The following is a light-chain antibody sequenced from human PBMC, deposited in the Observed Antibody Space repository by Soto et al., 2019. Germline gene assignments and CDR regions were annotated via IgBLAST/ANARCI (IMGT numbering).Light chain of an antibody. V-gene: IGLV2-14*03. CDR3: SSYATARTLL. Sequence: QSALTQPVSVSGSPGQSLTISCTGTSSDVGAYNSVSWYQHHPGKAPKLMIYDVNNRPSEVSNRFSASKSGNTASLTISGLQAEDEADYYCSSYATARTLLFGGGTKLTVL. CDR1: SSDVGAYNS. J-gene: IGLJ2*01. CDR2: DVN.